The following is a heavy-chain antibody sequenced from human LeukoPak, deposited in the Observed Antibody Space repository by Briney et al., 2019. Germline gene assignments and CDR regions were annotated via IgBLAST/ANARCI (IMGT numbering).Heavy chain of an antibody. CDR1: GFTFSSYW. CDR3: ARDSGETYYDILTGYQY. J-gene: IGHJ4*02. Sequence: GSLRLSCAASGFTFSSYWMSWVRQAPGKGLEWVANIKQDGSEKYYVDSVKGRFTISRDNAKNSLYLQMNSLRAEDTAVYYCARDSGETYYDILTGYQYWGQGTLVTVSS. CDR2: IKQDGSEK. D-gene: IGHD3-9*01. V-gene: IGHV3-7*01.